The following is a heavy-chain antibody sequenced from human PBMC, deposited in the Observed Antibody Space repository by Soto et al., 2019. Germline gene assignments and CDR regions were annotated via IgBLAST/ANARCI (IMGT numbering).Heavy chain of an antibody. Sequence: SETLSLTCAVYGGSFSGNYWSWIRQPPWKGLGRIGEISHNGSTNYNPSPKSRVTISVDTSKNKFSLKLSSVTAADTAVYYCARVERAPFRYCSGGSCYSASHYYYGMYVWGQGTTVTV. J-gene: IGHJ6*02. D-gene: IGHD2-15*01. CDR1: GGSFSGNY. CDR3: ARVERAPFRYCSGGSCYSASHYYYGMYV. V-gene: IGHV4-34*01. CDR2: ISHNGST.